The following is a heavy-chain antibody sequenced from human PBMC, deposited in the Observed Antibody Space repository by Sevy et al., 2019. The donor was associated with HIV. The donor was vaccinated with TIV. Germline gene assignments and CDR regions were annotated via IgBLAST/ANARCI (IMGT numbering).Heavy chain of an antibody. CDR2: ISASADTI. D-gene: IGHD5-12*01. V-gene: IGHV3-48*01. Sequence: GESLKISCVASGFIFSDYSMNWVRQAPGKGLEWVSYISASADTIYYADSVKGRFTISRDNAKNSLYLQMNSLRAEDTAVYFCARGSGYDYVYWGQGTLVTVSS. CDR1: GFIFSDYS. CDR3: ARGSGYDYVY. J-gene: IGHJ4*02.